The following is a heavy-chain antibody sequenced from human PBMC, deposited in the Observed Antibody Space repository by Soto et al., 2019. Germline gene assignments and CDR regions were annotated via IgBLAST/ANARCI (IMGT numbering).Heavy chain of an antibody. Sequence: GASVKVSCKASGGTFSVYTTSWVRQAPGQGLEWMGRIIPILGNTNYAQKLQGRVTMTTDTSTSTAYMELRSLRSDDTAVYYCALGYCSSTSCYEWEYYYYGMDVWGQGTTVTVSS. V-gene: IGHV1-18*01. CDR3: ALGYCSSTSCYEWEYYYYGMDV. D-gene: IGHD2-2*01. CDR2: IIPILGNT. CDR1: GGTFSVYT. J-gene: IGHJ6*02.